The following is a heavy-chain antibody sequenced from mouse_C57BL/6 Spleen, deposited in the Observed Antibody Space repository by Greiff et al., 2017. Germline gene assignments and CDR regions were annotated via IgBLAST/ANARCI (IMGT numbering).Heavy chain of an antibody. CDR2: IHPNSGST. J-gene: IGHJ4*01. V-gene: IGHV1-64*01. CDR3: APDSSGSYAMDY. Sequence: QVQLQQSGAELVKPGASVKLSCKASGYTFTSYWMHWVKQRPGQGLEWIGMIHPNSGSTNYNEKFKSKATLTVDKSSSTAYMQLSSLTSEDSAVYYCAPDSSGSYAMDYWGQGTSVTVSS. D-gene: IGHD3-2*02. CDR1: GYTFTSYW.